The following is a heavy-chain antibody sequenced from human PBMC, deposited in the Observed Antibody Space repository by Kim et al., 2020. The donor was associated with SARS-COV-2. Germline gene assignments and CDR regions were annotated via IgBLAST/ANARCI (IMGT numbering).Heavy chain of an antibody. CDR1: GYTFTGNY. Sequence: ASVKVSCKASGYTFTGNYIHWVRRAPGQGLEWVGRINPNSGGIKYAQKLQGRLTLTTDTSITTAYMDLSKLRSDDTAVYFCAVAQSRNFDPWGQGTLVTVSS. V-gene: IGHV1-2*06. CDR2: INPNSGGI. J-gene: IGHJ5*02. CDR3: AVAQSRNFDP.